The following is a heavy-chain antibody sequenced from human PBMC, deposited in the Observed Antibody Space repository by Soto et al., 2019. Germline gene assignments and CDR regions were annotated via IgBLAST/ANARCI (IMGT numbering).Heavy chain of an antibody. CDR3: ASVRADKCDY. D-gene: IGHD3-22*01. CDR2: IYWDDDQ. V-gene: IGHV2-5*02. J-gene: IGHJ4*02. CDR1: GVSLSTGGVG. Sequence: QITLKESGPTLVKPTQTLTLTCNVSGVSLSTGGVGVGWIRQPPGKALEWLALIYWDDDQRSSPSLKSRLTTTTDTSTTHEVHIMTNMAAEDTATYYCASVRADKCDYWGQGTLVTVSS.